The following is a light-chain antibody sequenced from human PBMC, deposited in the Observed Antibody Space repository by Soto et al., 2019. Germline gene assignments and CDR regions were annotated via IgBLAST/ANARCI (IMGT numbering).Light chain of an antibody. Sequence: QSALTQPASVSGSPGQSITISCTGTSSDIGAYNYVSWYQLHPGKAPKLIIFDVTYRPSGVSSRFSGSKSGNTASLIISGLQAEDEADYYCSSYSTRSTLFGGGTKLTVL. CDR2: DVT. J-gene: IGLJ2*01. CDR1: SSDIGAYNY. V-gene: IGLV2-14*03. CDR3: SSYSTRSTL.